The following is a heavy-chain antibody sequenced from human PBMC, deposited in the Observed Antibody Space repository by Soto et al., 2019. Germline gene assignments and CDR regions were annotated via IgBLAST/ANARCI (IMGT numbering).Heavy chain of an antibody. V-gene: IGHV6-1*01. D-gene: IGHD5-12*01. CDR3: ARDLFMRGYSGYDPSEPHYYGMVV. CDR2: TYYRSKWYN. J-gene: IGHJ6*02. CDR1: GDSVSSNSAV. Sequence: PSQTLSLTCAISGDSVSSNSAVWNWIRQSPSRGLEWLGRTYYRSKWYNDYAVSVKSRITINPDTSKNQFSLQLNSVTPEDTAVYYCARDLFMRGYSGYDPSEPHYYGMVVWGQGTSVTDSS.